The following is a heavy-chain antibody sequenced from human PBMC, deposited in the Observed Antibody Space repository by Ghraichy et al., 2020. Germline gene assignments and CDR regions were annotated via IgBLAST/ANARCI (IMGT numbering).Heavy chain of an antibody. D-gene: IGHD6-19*01. CDR3: ARDPYSSGWYVWFDP. CDR1: GFTFSDYY. V-gene: IGHV3-11*01. Sequence: GGSLRLSCAASGFTFSDYYMSWIRQAPGKGLEWVSYISSSGSNIYYADSVKGRFTISRDNAKNSLYLQMNSLRAEDTAVYYCARDPYSSGWYVWFDPWGQGTLVTVSS. J-gene: IGHJ5*02. CDR2: ISSSGSNI.